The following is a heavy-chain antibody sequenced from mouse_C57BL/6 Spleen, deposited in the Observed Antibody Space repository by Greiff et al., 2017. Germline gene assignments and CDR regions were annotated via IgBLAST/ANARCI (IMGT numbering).Heavy chain of an antibody. D-gene: IGHD1-1*01. CDR1: GYTFTSYW. J-gene: IGHJ2*01. Sequence: QVQLQQPGAELVKPGASVKVSCKASGYTFTSYWMHWVKQRPGQGLEWIGRIHPSDSYTNYNQKFKGKATLTVDTSSSTAYMQLSSLTSEDSAVYYCAREGIGRITTVVAPNYWGQGTTLTVSS. V-gene: IGHV1-74*01. CDR3: AREGIGRITTVVAPNY. CDR2: IHPSDSYT.